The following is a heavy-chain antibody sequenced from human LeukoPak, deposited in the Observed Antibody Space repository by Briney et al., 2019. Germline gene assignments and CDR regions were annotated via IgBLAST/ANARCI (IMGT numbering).Heavy chain of an antibody. J-gene: IGHJ5*02. V-gene: IGHV1-2*02. Sequence: ASVKVSCTASGYTFTGYYMHWVRQAPGQGLEWMGWINPNSGGTNYAQKFQGRVTMTRDTSISTAYMELSRLRSDDTAVYYCARGSYSSSSVSSFWFDPWGQGTLVTVSS. CDR3: ARGSYSSSSVSSFWFDP. D-gene: IGHD6-6*01. CDR1: GYTFTGYY. CDR2: INPNSGGT.